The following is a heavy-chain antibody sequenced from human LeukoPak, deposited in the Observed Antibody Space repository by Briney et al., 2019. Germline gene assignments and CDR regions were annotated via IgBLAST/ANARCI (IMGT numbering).Heavy chain of an antibody. Sequence: GGSLRLSCAASGFTFDDYGMTWVRQAPGKGLEWVSGINWNGDTIGYADSVKGRFTISRDNAKNSLYLQMNSLRAEDTALYYCARLQTITMIVVAQGAFDIWGQGTMVTVSS. CDR3: ARLQTITMIVVAQGAFDI. CDR2: INWNGDTI. D-gene: IGHD3-22*01. V-gene: IGHV3-20*04. J-gene: IGHJ3*02. CDR1: GFTFDDYG.